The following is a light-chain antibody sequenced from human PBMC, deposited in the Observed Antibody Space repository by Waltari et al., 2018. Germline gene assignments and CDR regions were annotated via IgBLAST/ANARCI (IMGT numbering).Light chain of an antibody. Sequence: DIQITQSPSTPSAFVGERVTITCRASQSISSWLAWYQQKPGRAPKLLIFKASSLESGVPSRFRGSGSGTEFTLTITSLQPDDFASYYCQEYSTSSQTFGQGTKVEI. CDR2: KAS. V-gene: IGKV1-5*03. CDR1: QSISSW. CDR3: QEYSTSSQT. J-gene: IGKJ1*01.